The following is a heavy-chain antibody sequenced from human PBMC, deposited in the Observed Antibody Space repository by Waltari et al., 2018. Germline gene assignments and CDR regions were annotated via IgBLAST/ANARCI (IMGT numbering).Heavy chain of an antibody. CDR3: ARGGHYSRSGSVITD. D-gene: IGHD3-10*01. J-gene: IGHJ4*02. CDR1: GFTFRSYW. CDR2: ISQARSDK. Sequence: EVQLVESGGGLVQPGGSLRLSCAASGFTFRSYWMIWVRQAPGKGMEWVANISQARSDKDYVGCVKGRFTISRVKAQNSLYLQMSSLGAKDTAIYYCARGGHYSRSGSVITDWGQGTLVTVSS. V-gene: IGHV3-7*01.